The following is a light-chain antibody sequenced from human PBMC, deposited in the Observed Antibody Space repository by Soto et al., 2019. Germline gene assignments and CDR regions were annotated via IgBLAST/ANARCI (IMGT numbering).Light chain of an antibody. J-gene: IGLJ2*01. Sequence: QSVLTQPASVSGSPGQSITISCTGTSSDVGDYNYVSWYQQHPGKAPKVMISDVSNRPSAVANRFSESKSGNTASLTISGLQPEDEADYYCSSYTSSNNLVFGGGTKLTVL. CDR1: SSDVGDYNY. V-gene: IGLV2-14*01. CDR3: SSYTSSNNLV. CDR2: DVS.